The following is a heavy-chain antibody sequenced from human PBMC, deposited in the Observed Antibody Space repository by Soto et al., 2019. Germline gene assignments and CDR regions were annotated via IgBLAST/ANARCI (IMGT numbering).Heavy chain of an antibody. V-gene: IGHV1-69*13. D-gene: IGHD3-10*01. CDR2: IIPIFGTA. CDR3: ARDRMVRGVITTELDY. CDR1: GGTCSSYA. J-gene: IGHJ4*02. Sequence: GGSVKGSCKASGGTCSSYAISWVRQAPGQGLEWMGGIIPIFGTANYAQKFQGRVTTTADESTTTAYMELSSLRSEDTAVYYCARDRMVRGVITTELDYWGQGTLVTVSS.